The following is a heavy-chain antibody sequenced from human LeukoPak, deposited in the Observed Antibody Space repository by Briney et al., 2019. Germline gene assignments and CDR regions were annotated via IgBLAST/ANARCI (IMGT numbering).Heavy chain of an antibody. Sequence: SETLSLTCTVSGGSISSYYLSWIRQPPGKGLEWIGYIYFSGSTNYNPSLKSRVTISLDTSKNQFSLKLSSVTAADTAVYYCAREPLGYCSSTSCDLTYYYYMDVWGKGTTVTVSS. CDR3: AREPLGYCSSTSCDLTYYYYMDV. J-gene: IGHJ6*03. V-gene: IGHV4-59*01. CDR2: IYFSGST. CDR1: GGSISSYY. D-gene: IGHD2-2*01.